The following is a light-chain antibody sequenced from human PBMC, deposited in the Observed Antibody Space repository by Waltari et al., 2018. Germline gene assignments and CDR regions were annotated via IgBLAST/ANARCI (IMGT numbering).Light chain of an antibody. CDR2: VNSDGSH. V-gene: IGLV4-69*01. CDR3: ETGGHGTWV. Sequence: QLVLTQSPSASASLGASVKLTCTLSSGHSSNIIAWLQQQPEKGPRYLMKVNSDGSHSKGDDIPDRFSGSSSGAERYLPISSLQSEDEADYYCETGGHGTWVFGGGTKLTVL. CDR1: SGHSSNI. J-gene: IGLJ3*02.